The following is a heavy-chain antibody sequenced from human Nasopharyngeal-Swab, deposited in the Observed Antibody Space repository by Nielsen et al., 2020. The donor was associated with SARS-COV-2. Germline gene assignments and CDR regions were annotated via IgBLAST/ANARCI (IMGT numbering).Heavy chain of an antibody. V-gene: IGHV1-69*01. J-gene: IGHJ6*03. CDR3: ARSTRLQPWSGPSYSYMDG. D-gene: IGHD3-3*01. CDR2: IIPSFGTA. Sequence: WVRQAPGQGLEWRGGIIPSFGTANYAQKFQGRVTITADESTNSAYMELSSLRSEDTAVYYCARSTRLQPWSGPSYSYMDGWGQGTTVTVSS.